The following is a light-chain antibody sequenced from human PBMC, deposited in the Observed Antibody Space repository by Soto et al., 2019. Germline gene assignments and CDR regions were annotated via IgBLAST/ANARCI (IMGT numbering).Light chain of an antibody. J-gene: IGLJ3*02. V-gene: IGLV2-14*01. CDR3: SSYTTVPSPQWV. Sequence: QSVLTQPASVSGSPGQSITISCTGTSSDVGGYNYVSWYQQHPGKAPKLMIYEVSNRPSGVSNRFSGSKSGNTASLTISGLQAEDEAHYYCSSYTTVPSPQWVFAGGTKLTVL. CDR2: EVS. CDR1: SSDVGGYNY.